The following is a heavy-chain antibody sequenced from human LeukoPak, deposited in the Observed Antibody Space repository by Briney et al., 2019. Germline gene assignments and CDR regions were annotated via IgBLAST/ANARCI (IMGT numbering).Heavy chain of an antibody. D-gene: IGHD3-22*01. CDR1: GFTFSSYS. V-gene: IGHV3-21*04. Sequence: GGSLRLSCAASGFTFSSYSMNWVRQAPGKGLEWVSSISSSSSYIYYADSVKGRFTISRDNSKNTLYLQMNSLRAEDTAVYYCARDNSGYYSYWGQGTLVTVSS. CDR2: ISSSSSYI. CDR3: ARDNSGYYSY. J-gene: IGHJ4*02.